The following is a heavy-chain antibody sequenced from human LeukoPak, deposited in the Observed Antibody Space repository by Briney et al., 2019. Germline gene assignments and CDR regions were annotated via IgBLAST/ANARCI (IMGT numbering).Heavy chain of an antibody. V-gene: IGHV3-23*01. J-gene: IGHJ4*02. CDR3: AKALDYGDYPSFVDY. CDR2: ISGGGGST. CDR1: GFTFSNYA. D-gene: IGHD4-17*01. Sequence: GGSLRLSCAASGFTFSNYAMSWVRQAPGKGLEWVSAISGGGGSTYYADSVKGRLTISGDNSKNTLYLQMNSLRAEDTAVYYCAKALDYGDYPSFVDYWGQGTLVTVSS.